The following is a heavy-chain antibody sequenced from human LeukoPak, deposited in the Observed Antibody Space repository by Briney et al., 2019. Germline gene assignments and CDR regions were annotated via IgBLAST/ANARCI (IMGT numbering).Heavy chain of an antibody. V-gene: IGHV1-2*02. Sequence: ASVKVSCKASGYTFTDYYIHWMRQAPGQGLEWMGWINPKRGVTTYAQKFQGRVTMTRDTSITTAYMELTRLRSDDTTIYYCARERNYGDYGNAFDVWGQGTKVTVSS. CDR2: INPKRGVT. D-gene: IGHD4-17*01. J-gene: IGHJ3*01. CDR1: GYTFTDYY. CDR3: ARERNYGDYGNAFDV.